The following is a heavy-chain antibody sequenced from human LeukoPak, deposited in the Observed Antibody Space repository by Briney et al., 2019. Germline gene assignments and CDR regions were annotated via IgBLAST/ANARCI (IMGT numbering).Heavy chain of an antibody. CDR2: IYYSGST. Sequence: PSETLSLTCTVSGGSISSGDYYWSWIRQPPGKGLEWNGYIYYSGSTYYNPSLKSRVTISVDTSKNQFSLKLSSVTAADTAVYYCARGPVGATYYFDYWGQGTLVTVSS. CDR1: GGSISSGDYY. D-gene: IGHD1-26*01. V-gene: IGHV4-30-4*08. CDR3: ARGPVGATYYFDY. J-gene: IGHJ4*02.